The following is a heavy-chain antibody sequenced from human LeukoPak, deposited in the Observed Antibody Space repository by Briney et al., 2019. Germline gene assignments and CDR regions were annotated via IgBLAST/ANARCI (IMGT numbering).Heavy chain of an antibody. CDR3: ARDLLGGKVVPAAIPFDY. D-gene: IGHD2-2*02. V-gene: IGHV3-48*02. CDR2: ISSSSSTI. Sequence: GGSLRLSCAASGFTFSSYSMTWVRQAPGKGLEWVSYISSSSSTIYYADSVKGRFTISRDNAKNSLYLQMNSLRDEDTAVYYCARDLLGGKVVPAAIPFDYWGQGTLVTVSS. CDR1: GFTFSSYS. J-gene: IGHJ4*02.